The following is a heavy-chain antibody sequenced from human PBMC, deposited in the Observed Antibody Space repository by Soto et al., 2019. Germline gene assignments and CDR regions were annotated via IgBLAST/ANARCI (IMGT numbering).Heavy chain of an antibody. D-gene: IGHD3-10*01. CDR2: IYSGGST. J-gene: IGHJ6*03. Sequence: EVQLVESGGGLVQPGGSLRLSCAASGFTVSSNYMSWVRQAPGKGLEWVSVIYSGGSTYYADSAKGRFTISRHNSKNTLYLQMNSLRAEDTAVYYCARTTGANYYYYYMDVWGKGTTVTVSS. CDR3: ARTTGANYYYYYMDV. CDR1: GFTVSSNY. V-gene: IGHV3-53*04.